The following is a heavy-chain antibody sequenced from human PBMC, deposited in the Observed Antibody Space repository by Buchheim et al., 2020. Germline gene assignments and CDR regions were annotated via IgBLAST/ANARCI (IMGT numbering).Heavy chain of an antibody. CDR3: ARDSSSSSDFDY. J-gene: IGHJ4*02. CDR2: ISGSSSPI. Sequence: EVHLVESGGGLVQPGGSLRLSCEASGFTFRSYSINWVRQAPGKGLEWLSYISGSSSPIYYADSVKGRFTIFRDNAKNSLFLQMNSLREKDTAVYYCARDSSSSSDFDYWGQGTL. V-gene: IGHV3-48*02. D-gene: IGHD6-6*01. CDR1: GFTFRSYS.